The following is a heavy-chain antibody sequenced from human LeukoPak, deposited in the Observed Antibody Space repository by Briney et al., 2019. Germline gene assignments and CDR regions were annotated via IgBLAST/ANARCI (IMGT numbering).Heavy chain of an antibody. D-gene: IGHD5-24*01. CDR1: GFTFSSYA. V-gene: IGHV3-23*01. J-gene: IGHJ4*02. CDR2: ISGSGGST. Sequence: PGGSLRLSCAASGFTFSSYAMSWVRQAPGKGLEWVSAISGSGGSTYYADSVKGRFTISRDNSKNTLYLQMNSLRAEDTAVYYCARDPIGGNGYNFDCWGQGTLVTVSS. CDR3: ARDPIGGNGYNFDC.